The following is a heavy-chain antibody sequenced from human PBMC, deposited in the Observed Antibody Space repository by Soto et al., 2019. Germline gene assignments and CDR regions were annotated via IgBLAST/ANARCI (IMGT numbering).Heavy chain of an antibody. V-gene: IGHV3-48*03. D-gene: IGHD1-26*01. Sequence: PGGSLRLSCAASGFTFSSYEMNWVRQAPGKGLEWVSYISSSGSTIYYADSVKGRFTIPRDNAKNSLYLQMNSLRAEDTAVYYCARGGAALFDYWGQGTLVTVSS. CDR1: GFTFSSYE. J-gene: IGHJ4*02. CDR2: ISSSGSTI. CDR3: ARGGAALFDY.